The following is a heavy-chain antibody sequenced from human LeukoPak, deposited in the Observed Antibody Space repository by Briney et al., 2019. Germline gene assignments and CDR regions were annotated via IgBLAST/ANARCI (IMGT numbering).Heavy chain of an antibody. CDR2: IKQDGSEK. D-gene: IGHD2-8*01. CDR3: ARGNIVLMVYAIRAFDY. CDR1: GFTFSSYW. V-gene: IGHV3-7*04. J-gene: IGHJ4*02. Sequence: PGGSLRLSCAASGFTFSSYWMSWVRKAPGTGLEWVANIKQDGSEKYYVDSVKGRFTISRDNAKNSLYLQMNSLRAEDTAVYYCARGNIVLMVYAIRAFDYWGQGTLVTVSS.